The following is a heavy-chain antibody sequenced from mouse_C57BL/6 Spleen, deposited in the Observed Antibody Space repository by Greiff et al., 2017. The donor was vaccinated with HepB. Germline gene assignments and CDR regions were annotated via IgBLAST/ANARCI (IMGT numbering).Heavy chain of an antibody. CDR3: ARSPLDGYYAAY. D-gene: IGHD2-3*01. CDR1: GYTFTSYG. V-gene: IGHV1-81*01. J-gene: IGHJ3*01. Sequence: QVQLKESGAELARPGASVKLSCKASGYTFTSYGISWVKQRTGQGLEWIGEIYPRSGNTYYNEKFKGKATLTADKSSSTAYMELRSLTSEDSAVYFCARSPLDGYYAAYWGQGTLVTVSA. CDR2: IYPRSGNT.